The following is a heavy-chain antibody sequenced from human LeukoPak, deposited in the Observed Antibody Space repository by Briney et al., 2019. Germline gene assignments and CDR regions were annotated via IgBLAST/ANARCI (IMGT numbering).Heavy chain of an antibody. Sequence: PGGSLRLSCAASGFTFSSYAMSWVRQAPGKGLEWVSAISGSGGSTYYADSVKGRFTMSRDKSKNTLYLQMNSLRAEDTAVYYCAKAQVRVGSTVDYWGQGTLVTVSS. CDR2: ISGSGGST. D-gene: IGHD2-2*01. J-gene: IGHJ4*02. CDR1: GFTFSSYA. CDR3: AKAQVRVGSTVDY. V-gene: IGHV3-23*01.